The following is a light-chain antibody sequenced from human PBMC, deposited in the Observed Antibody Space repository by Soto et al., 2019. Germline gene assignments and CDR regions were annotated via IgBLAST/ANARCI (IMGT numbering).Light chain of an antibody. Sequence: EIVLTQSPGTLSLSPGERATLSCRASQSVSSRLAWYQQKPGQAPRLLISGASSRATGIPDRFSGSGSATDFTLTISRLEPEDFALYYCQQYSGSPITFGQGTRL. CDR1: QSVSSR. V-gene: IGKV3-20*01. CDR3: QQYSGSPIT. J-gene: IGKJ5*01. CDR2: GAS.